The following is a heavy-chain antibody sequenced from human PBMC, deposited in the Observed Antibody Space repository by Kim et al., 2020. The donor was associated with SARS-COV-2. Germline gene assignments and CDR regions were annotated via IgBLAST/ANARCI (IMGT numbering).Heavy chain of an antibody. D-gene: IGHD1-26*01. CDR3: GSGSHYDY. CDR2: IKQDGSEK. Sequence: GGSLRLSCGASGFTFRNYWLTWVRQAPGKGLEWVANIKQDGSEKYNVDSVKGRFTISRDNAKNSLYLQMNSLRVEDTAVYYCGSGSHYDYWGQGTLVTVS. J-gene: IGHJ4*02. CDR1: GFTFRNYW. V-gene: IGHV3-7*05.